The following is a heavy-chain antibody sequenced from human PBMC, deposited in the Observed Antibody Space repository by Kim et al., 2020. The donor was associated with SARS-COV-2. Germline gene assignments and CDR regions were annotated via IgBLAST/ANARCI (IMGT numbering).Heavy chain of an antibody. CDR3: AQGPDYGDYVDY. V-gene: IGHV3-23*01. Sequence: YHADSEKDRFTISQDNAKNTLYLQRNSRRAEDTAVYYCAQGPDYGDYVDYWGQGTLVTVSS. J-gene: IGHJ4*02. D-gene: IGHD4-17*01.